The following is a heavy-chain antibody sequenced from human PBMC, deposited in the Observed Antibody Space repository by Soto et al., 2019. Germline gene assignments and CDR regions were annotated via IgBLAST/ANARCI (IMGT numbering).Heavy chain of an antibody. D-gene: IGHD3-16*01. CDR1: GFTLSSYS. J-gene: IGHJ4*02. V-gene: IGHV3-21*01. Sequence: SLRLSCAASGFTLSSYSMNWVRQAPGKGLEWVSSISSSSSYIYYADSVKGRFTISRDNAKNSLYLQMNSLRAEDTAVYYCAREEFGYDYVWGSYTYWGQGTLVTVSS. CDR2: ISSSSSYI. CDR3: AREEFGYDYVWGSYTY.